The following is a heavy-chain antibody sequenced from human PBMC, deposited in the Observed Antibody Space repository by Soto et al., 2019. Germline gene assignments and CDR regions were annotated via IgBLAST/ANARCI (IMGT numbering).Heavy chain of an antibody. CDR2: INWNGGST. D-gene: IGHD2-2*01. CDR1: GFTFDDYG. Sequence: GGSLRLSCAASGFTFDDYGMSWVRQAPGKGLEWVSGINWNGGSTGYADSVKGRFTISRDNAKNSLYLQMNSLRAEDTALYHCARDVGLYCSSTSCPYYMDVWGKGTTVTVSS. V-gene: IGHV3-20*01. J-gene: IGHJ6*03. CDR3: ARDVGLYCSSTSCPYYMDV.